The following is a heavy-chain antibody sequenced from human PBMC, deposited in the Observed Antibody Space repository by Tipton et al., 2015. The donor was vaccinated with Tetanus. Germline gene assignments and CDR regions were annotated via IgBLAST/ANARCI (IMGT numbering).Heavy chain of an antibody. D-gene: IGHD2-21*01. J-gene: IGHJ5*01. CDR3: VRRGEASCNWFDS. CDR1: GFSFRDFG. V-gene: IGHV3-48*02. Sequence: SLRLSCAGSGFSFRDFGLNWVRQAPGKGLEWVSYIRYSSTSIYYADSVKGRFAVSRDNVKNSLFLQMNSLSDDDTATYYCVRRGEASCNWFDSWCQATLVTVSS. CDR2: IRYSSTSI.